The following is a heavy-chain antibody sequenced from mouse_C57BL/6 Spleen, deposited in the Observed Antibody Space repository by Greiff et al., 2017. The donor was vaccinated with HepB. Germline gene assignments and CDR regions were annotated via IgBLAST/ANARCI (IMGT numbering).Heavy chain of an antibody. Sequence: QVQLKQSGAELVKPGASVKISCKASGYAFSSYWMNWVKQRPGKGLEWIGQIYPGDGDTNYNGKFKGKATLTADKSSSTAYMQLSSLTSEDSAVYFCARSELGLYYYAMDYWGQGTSVTVSS. V-gene: IGHV1-80*01. CDR3: ARSELGLYYYAMDY. J-gene: IGHJ4*01. CDR1: GYAFSSYW. D-gene: IGHD4-1*01. CDR2: IYPGDGDT.